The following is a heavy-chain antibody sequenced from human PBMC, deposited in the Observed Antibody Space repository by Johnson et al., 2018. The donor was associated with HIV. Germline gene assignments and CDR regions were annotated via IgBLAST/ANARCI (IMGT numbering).Heavy chain of an antibody. CDR1: GFTFSSYW. CDR2: IKQDGSEK. D-gene: IGHD1-26*01. J-gene: IGHJ3*02. V-gene: IGHV3-7*01. CDR3: ARDLSGSYRSDAFDI. Sequence: VQLVESGGGLVQPGGSLRLSCAASGFTFSSYWMSWVRPAPGKGLEWVANIKQDGSEKYYVDSGKGRLPISRDNAKNSLYLQINSLRAEDTAVYYCARDLSGSYRSDAFDIWGQGTMVTVSS.